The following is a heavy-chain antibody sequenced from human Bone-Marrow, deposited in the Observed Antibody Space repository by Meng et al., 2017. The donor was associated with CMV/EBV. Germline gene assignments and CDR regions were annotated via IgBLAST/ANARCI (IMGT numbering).Heavy chain of an antibody. CDR1: GFTFSSYS. V-gene: IGHV3-21*01. CDR2: ISSSSSYI. CDR3: VRDGGPGIAVAGLGWFDP. D-gene: IGHD6-19*01. J-gene: IGHJ5*02. Sequence: GESLKISCAASGFTFSSYSMNWVRQAPGKGLEWVSSISSSSSYIYYTDSVKGRFTISRDNTKKSLYLQMNSLRAEDTAVYYCVRDGGPGIAVAGLGWFDPWGHGTLVTFSS.